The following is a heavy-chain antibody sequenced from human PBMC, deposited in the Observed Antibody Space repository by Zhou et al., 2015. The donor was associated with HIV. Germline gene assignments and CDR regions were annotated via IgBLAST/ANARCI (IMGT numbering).Heavy chain of an antibody. J-gene: IGHJ4*02. CDR2: INPSGGST. D-gene: IGHD3-16*02. CDR3: ARALRVDYVWGSYRPKTRYFDY. V-gene: IGHV1-46*01. CDR1: GYTFTSYY. Sequence: QVQLVQSGAEVKKPGASVKVSCKASGYTFTSYYMHWVRQAPGQGLEWMGIINPSGGSTSYAQKFQGRVTMTRDTSTSTVYMELSSLRSEDTAVYYCARALRVDYVWGSYRPKTRYFDYWGQGTLVTVSS.